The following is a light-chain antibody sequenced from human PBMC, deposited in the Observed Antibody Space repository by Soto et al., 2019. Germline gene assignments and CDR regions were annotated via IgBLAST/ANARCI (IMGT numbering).Light chain of an antibody. CDR3: KQNNNWHPWT. V-gene: IGKV3-15*01. CDR2: GAS. J-gene: IGKJ1*01. Sequence: EIVMTQSPATLSVSPGERATLSCRASQSVSSNLAWYQQKPGQAPRLLIYGASTRPTGITARFSGSGSRTEFNITISSMQSEDFAVYSSKQNNNWHPWTFGQGTKVEIK. CDR1: QSVSSN.